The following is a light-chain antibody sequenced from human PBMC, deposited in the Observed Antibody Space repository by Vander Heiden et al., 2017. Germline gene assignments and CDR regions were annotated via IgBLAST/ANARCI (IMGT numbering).Light chain of an antibody. V-gene: IGKV1-9*01. CDR2: AAS. CDR1: QGISSY. J-gene: IGKJ1*01. CDR3: QQLNSYPRT. Sequence: DIQLTQSPSFLSASVGHSVTITCRASQGISSYLAWSQQKPGKAPKLLIYAASTLQSGVPSRFSGSGSGTEFTLTISSLQPEDFATYYCQQLNSYPRTFGQGTKVEIK.